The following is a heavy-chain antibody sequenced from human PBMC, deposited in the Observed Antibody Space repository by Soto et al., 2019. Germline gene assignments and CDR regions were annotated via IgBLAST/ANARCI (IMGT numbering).Heavy chain of an antibody. CDR1: GFTFSSYA. CDR2: ISGSGGST. J-gene: IGHJ4*02. CDR3: ARHLAAGDS. V-gene: IGHV3-23*01. Sequence: GGSLRLSCAASGFTFSSYAMSWVRQAPGKGLEWVSAISGSGGSTYYADSVKGRFTISRDNSKNTLYLDMNSLRYEDTAVYYCARHLAAGDSWGQGTLVTVSS. D-gene: IGHD6-25*01.